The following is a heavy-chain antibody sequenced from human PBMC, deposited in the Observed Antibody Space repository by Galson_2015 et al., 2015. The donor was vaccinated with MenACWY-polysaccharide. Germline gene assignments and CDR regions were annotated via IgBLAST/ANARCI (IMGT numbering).Heavy chain of an antibody. CDR2: INHSGIT. V-gene: IGHV4-34*01. Sequence: WIGEINHSGITYYNPSLKGRVSISVDTSENQFSLRLTSVTAADTALYFCARNWDSSTLLGNAFDVWGQGTMVTVTS. J-gene: IGHJ3*01. D-gene: IGHD2-2*01. CDR3: ARNWDSSTLLGNAFDV.